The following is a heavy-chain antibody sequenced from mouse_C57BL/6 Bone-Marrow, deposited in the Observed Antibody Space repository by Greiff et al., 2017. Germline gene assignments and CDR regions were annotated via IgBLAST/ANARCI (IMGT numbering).Heavy chain of an antibody. D-gene: IGHD2-1*01. J-gene: IGHJ2*01. CDR2: IDPENGDT. Sequence: EVQLRQSGAELVRPGASVTLSCTASRFNIKDDYMHWVKQRPEQGLEWIGWIDPENGDTEYASKFQGKATITADTSSNTAYLQLSSLTSEDTAVYYCTIYFPTFDYWGQGTTLTVSS. CDR3: TIYFPTFDY. V-gene: IGHV14-4*01. CDR1: RFNIKDDY.